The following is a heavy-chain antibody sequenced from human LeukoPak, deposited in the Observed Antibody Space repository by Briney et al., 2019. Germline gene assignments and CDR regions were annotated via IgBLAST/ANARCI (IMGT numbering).Heavy chain of an antibody. CDR1: GYTFTNYW. CDR3: ARGPYTENYSKSPYYYYYMDV. D-gene: IGHD1-26*01. V-gene: IGHV5-51*01. Sequence: GESLKISCKASGYTFTNYWIGWVRQMPGKGLEWMGIIYPGDSHTIYSPSFRGQVTVSADKSISSAYLQWSSLKASDTAIYYCARGPYTENYSKSPYYYYYMDVWGTGTTVTVSS. CDR2: IYPGDSHT. J-gene: IGHJ6*03.